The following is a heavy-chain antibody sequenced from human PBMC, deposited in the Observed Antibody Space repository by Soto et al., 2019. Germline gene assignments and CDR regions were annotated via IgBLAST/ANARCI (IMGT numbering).Heavy chain of an antibody. Sequence: DVQLLESGGGLVQPGGSLRLSCAASGFTFSNYAMSWVRQAPGKGLEWVSGISGNGVSTFYADSVKGRFTISRDNSKNTLYLQLTSLRAEDTAVYYCARNSRITMIRGVSPSAFDIWGQGTMVTVSS. CDR3: ARNSRITMIRGVSPSAFDI. V-gene: IGHV3-23*01. D-gene: IGHD3-10*01. CDR2: ISGNGVST. J-gene: IGHJ3*02. CDR1: GFTFSNYA.